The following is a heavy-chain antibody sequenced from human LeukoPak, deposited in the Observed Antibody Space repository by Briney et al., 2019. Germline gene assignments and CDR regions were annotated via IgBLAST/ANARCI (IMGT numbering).Heavy chain of an antibody. CDR2: IYPGDSDT. V-gene: IGHV5-51*01. D-gene: IGHD6-19*01. CDR3: ARRDNSGWYGPAAFDY. Sequence: GESLKISCKGSGYSFTSYWIGWVRQMPGKGLEWMGIIYPGDSDTRYSPSFQGQVTISADKSISTAYLQWSSLKASDTATYYCARRDNSGWYGPAAFDYWGQGTLVTVSS. J-gene: IGHJ4*02. CDR1: GYSFTSYW.